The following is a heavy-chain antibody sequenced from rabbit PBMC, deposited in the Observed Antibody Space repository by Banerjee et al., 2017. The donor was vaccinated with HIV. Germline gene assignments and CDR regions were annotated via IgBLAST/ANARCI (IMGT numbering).Heavy chain of an antibody. CDR3: ARDPSVDDYGDSLYYFDL. D-gene: IGHD2-1*01. CDR1: GFDFSNNA. J-gene: IGHJ4*01. V-gene: IGHV1S47*01. Sequence: QEQLVESGGGLVQPEGSLTLTCKASGFDFSNNAMCWVRQAPGKRPEWIACIYNGGGSTYYASWVNGRFTISRSTSLNTETLQMTSLTAADTATYFCARDPSVDDYGDSLYYFDLWGPGTLVTVS. CDR2: IYNGGGST.